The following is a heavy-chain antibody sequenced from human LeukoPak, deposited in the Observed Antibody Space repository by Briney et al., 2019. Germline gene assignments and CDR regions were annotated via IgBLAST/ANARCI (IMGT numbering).Heavy chain of an antibody. CDR1: GFTFSTYT. Sequence: GGSLRLSCAASGFTFSTYTIHWVRQAPGEGLEYVSAISGNGGSTYYANSVKGRFTISRDNSKNTLYLQMGSLRAEDVAVYYCARGVGFSTGWYYFDYWGQGTLVTVSS. CDR3: ARGVGFSTGWYYFDY. CDR2: ISGNGGST. J-gene: IGHJ4*02. D-gene: IGHD6-19*01. V-gene: IGHV3-64*01.